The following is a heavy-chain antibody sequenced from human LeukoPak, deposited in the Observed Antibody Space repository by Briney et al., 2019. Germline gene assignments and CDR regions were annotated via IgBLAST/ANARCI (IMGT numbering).Heavy chain of an antibody. Sequence: SETLSLTCTVSGGSISSYYWSWIRQPPGKGLEWIGYIYYSGSTNYNPSLKSRVTISVDTSKNQFSLKLSSVTAADTAVYYCATSRDGYNVAFDYWGQGTLVTASS. J-gene: IGHJ4*02. D-gene: IGHD5-24*01. CDR2: IYYSGST. CDR1: GGSISSYY. CDR3: ATSRDGYNVAFDY. V-gene: IGHV4-59*01.